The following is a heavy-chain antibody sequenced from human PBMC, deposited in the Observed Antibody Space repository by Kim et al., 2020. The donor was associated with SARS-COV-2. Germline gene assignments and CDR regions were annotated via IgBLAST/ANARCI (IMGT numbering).Heavy chain of an antibody. D-gene: IGHD5-18*01. J-gene: IGHJ6*02. CDR1: GFTFSNAW. CDR3: TTPRLAAMALYYYYGMDV. V-gene: IGHV3-15*01. CDR2: IKSKTDGGTT. Sequence: GGSLRLSCAASGFTFSNAWMSWVRQAPGKGLEWVGRIKSKTDGGTTDYAAPVKGRFTISRDDSKNTLYLQMNSLKTEDTAVYYCTTPRLAAMALYYYYGMDVWGQGTTVTVSS.